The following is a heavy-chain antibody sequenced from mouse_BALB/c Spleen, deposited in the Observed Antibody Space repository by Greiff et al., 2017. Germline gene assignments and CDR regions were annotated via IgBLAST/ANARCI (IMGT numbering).Heavy chain of an antibody. CDR2: ISDGGSYT. CDR3: ARGPVYYFDY. Sequence: EVQGVESGGGLVKPGGSLKLSCAASGFTFSDYYMYWVRQTPEKRLEWVATISDGGSYTYYPDSVKGRFTISRDNAKNNLYLQMSSLKSEDTAMYYCARGPVYYFDYWGQGTTLTVSS. V-gene: IGHV5-4*02. CDR1: GFTFSDYY. J-gene: IGHJ2*01.